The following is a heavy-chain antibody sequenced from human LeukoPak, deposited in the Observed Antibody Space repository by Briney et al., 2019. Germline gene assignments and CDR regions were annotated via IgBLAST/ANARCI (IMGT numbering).Heavy chain of an antibody. CDR1: GFTFSDYY. V-gene: IGHV3-11*06. Sequence: PGGSLRLSCAASGFTFSDYYMSWIRQAPGKGLEWVSYISSSSSYTNYADSVKGRFTISRDNAKNSLYLQMNSLRAEDTAVYYCARDMGSSWHSDYWGQGTRVTVSS. J-gene: IGHJ4*02. D-gene: IGHD6-13*01. CDR2: ISSSSSYT. CDR3: ARDMGSSWHSDY.